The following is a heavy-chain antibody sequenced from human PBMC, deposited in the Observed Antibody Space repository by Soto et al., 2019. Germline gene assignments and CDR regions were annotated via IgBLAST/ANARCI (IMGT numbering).Heavy chain of an antibody. CDR2: IWYDGHKQ. Sequence: QVQLVESGGGVVQPEKSLRLSCAASGFIFSNYGMHWVRQGPDKGLEWVAVIWYDGHKQYYADSVKGRFIISRDNSKNTVYLQMNSLRAEDTAVYYCARERAVDYYHWFDPWGQGTLVTVSS. D-gene: IGHD3-10*01. J-gene: IGHJ5*02. CDR3: ARERAVDYYHWFDP. V-gene: IGHV3-33*01. CDR1: GFIFSNYG.